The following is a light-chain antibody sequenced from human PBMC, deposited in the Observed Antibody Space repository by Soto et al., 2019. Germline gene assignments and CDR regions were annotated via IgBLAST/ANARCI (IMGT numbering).Light chain of an antibody. J-gene: IGKJ2*01. CDR2: SAS. V-gene: IGKV1-39*01. CDR1: QTINKN. CDR3: QPSFSTPYT. Sequence: DIQMTQSPSSLSASVVDRVTITCRASQTINKNLNWYQLKPGQAPNLLIYSASDLQSGVPSRFSGSGSGTEFTLTISGLQPDDCATYYGQPSFSTPYTFGTGTELEI.